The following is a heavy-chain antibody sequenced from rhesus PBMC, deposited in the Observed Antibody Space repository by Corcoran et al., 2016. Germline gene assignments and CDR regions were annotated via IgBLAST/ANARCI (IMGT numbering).Heavy chain of an antibody. V-gene: IGHV4-76*01. J-gene: IGHJ4*01. CDR1: GGSISSGYD. CDR2: IYGSRGST. CDR3: AREDTVTTHFDY. Sequence: QVQLQESGPGVVKPSETLSLTCAVSGGSISSGYDWSWIRQPPGKGLEWIGYIYGSRGSTNYNPSLKNRVTISKDASKNQFSLKLSSVTAADTAVYYCAREDTVTTHFDYWGQGVLVTVSS. D-gene: IGHD4-23*01.